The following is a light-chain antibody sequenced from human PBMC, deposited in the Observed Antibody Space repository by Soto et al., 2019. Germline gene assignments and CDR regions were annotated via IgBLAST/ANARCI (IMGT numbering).Light chain of an antibody. Sequence: QSVLTQARSVSGSPGQSVTISCTGTSSDVGAYNYVSWYQHHPGKAPKLMIYDVNKRPSGVPDRISGSKSGNSASLTISGLQPEDEADYYCCSYAGRFPYDFGTGTKVTVL. V-gene: IGLV2-11*01. CDR2: DVN. CDR1: SSDVGAYNY. CDR3: CSYAGRFPYD. J-gene: IGLJ1*01.